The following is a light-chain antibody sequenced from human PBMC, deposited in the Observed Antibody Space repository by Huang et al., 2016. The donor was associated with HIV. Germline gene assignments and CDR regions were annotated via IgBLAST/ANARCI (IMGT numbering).Light chain of an antibody. J-gene: IGKJ1*01. CDR1: ESITSNY. Sequence: VLTQSPVTLSLSPGKRVALSCRAIESITSNYLAWYQQSPGQAPRLLIYGTSNRATGIADRFSGSGSGTDFTLIISRLEPEDFAVYYCQQYGSSPLTFGQGTKVEIK. CDR3: QQYGSSPLT. CDR2: GTS. V-gene: IGKV3-20*01.